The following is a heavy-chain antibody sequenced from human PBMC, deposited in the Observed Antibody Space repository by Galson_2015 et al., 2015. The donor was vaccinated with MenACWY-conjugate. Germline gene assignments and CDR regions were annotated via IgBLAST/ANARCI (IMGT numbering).Heavy chain of an antibody. CDR3: AQILGSTTWFPSFIRGMDV. CDR2: IFSNDET. D-gene: IGHD6-13*01. CDR1: GISLRANSMG. Sequence: PALVRPSRTLTLTCTVSGISLRANSMGVSWIRQPPGKALGWLAHIFSNDETSYTKSLKSRLTISRDTSNSQAVLTVPTVDPLDTGTYFCAQILGSTTWFPSFIRGMDVWGQGTTVTVSS. V-gene: IGHV2-26*01. J-gene: IGHJ6*02.